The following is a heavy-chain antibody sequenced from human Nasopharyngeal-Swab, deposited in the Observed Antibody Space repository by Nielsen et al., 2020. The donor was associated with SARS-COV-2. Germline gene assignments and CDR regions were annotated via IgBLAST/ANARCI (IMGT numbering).Heavy chain of an antibody. V-gene: IGHV5-51*01. CDR3: ARDSYCSGGSCYPGYYYYGMDV. CDR1: RYSFTSHW. CDR2: SYPGDSET. D-gene: IGHD2-15*01. Sequence: TVSSPRSRYSFTSHWIGLVRLMPAKGLEWMGISYPGDSETRYSPSFQGQVTISADKSISTAYLQWSSLKASDTAMYYCARDSYCSGGSCYPGYYYYGMDVWGQGTTVTVSS. J-gene: IGHJ6*02.